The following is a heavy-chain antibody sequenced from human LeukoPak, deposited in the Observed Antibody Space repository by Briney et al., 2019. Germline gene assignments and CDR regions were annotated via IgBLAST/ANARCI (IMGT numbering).Heavy chain of an antibody. CDR1: GFTFSSYS. CDR3: ARERLLSANWFDP. J-gene: IGHJ5*02. V-gene: IGHV3-21*01. Sequence: GGSLRLSCAASGFTFSSYSMNWVRQAPGKGLEWVSSISSSSSYIYYADSVKGRFTISRDNAKNSLYLQMNSRRAEDTAVYYCARERLLSANWFDPWGQGTLVTVSS. CDR2: ISSSSSYI. D-gene: IGHD2-21*01.